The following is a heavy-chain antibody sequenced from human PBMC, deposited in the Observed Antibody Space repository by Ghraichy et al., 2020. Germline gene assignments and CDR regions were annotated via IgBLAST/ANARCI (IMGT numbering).Heavy chain of an antibody. CDR3: ARGTGAGVSSFRYNWFDP. CDR1: GYTFTSYD. CDR2: MNPNSGNT. J-gene: IGHJ5*02. D-gene: IGHD6-6*01. V-gene: IGHV1-8*03. Sequence: ASVKVSCKASGYTFTSYDINWVRQATGQGLEWMGWMNPNSGNTGYAQKFQGRVTITRNTSISTAYMELSSLRSEDTAVYYCARGTGAGVSSFRYNWFDPWGQGTLVTVSS.